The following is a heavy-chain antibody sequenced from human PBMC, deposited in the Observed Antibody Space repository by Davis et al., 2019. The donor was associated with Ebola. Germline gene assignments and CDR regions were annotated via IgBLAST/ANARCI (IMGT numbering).Heavy chain of an antibody. CDR1: GFTVSSNY. D-gene: IGHD1-1*01. V-gene: IGHV3-53*01. Sequence: GGSLRLSCAASGFTVSSNYMSWVRQAPGKGLEWVSVIYSGGSTYYADSVKGRFTIPRDNSKNTLYLQMNSLRAEDTAVYYCAKNKWNDFIMLDYWGQGTLVTVSS. CDR2: IYSGGST. J-gene: IGHJ4*02. CDR3: AKNKWNDFIMLDY.